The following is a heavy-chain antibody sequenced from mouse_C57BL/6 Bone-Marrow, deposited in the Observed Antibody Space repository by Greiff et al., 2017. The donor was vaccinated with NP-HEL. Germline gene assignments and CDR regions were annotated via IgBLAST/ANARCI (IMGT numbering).Heavy chain of an antibody. CDR2: ISSGSSTI. D-gene: IGHD1-1*01. CDR3: ARGGVLRGNYFDY. Sequence: EVQLVESGGGLVKPGGSLKLSCAASGFTFSDYGMHWVRQAPEKGLEWVAYISSGSSTIYYADTVKGRFTISRDNAKNTLFLQMTSLRSEDTAMYYCARGGVLRGNYFDYWGQGTTLTVSS. J-gene: IGHJ2*01. CDR1: GFTFSDYG. V-gene: IGHV5-17*01.